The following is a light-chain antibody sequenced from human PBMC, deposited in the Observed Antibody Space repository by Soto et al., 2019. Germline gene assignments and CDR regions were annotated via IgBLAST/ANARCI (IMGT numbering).Light chain of an antibody. J-gene: IGLJ1*01. CDR3: SSYTSACFYV. V-gene: IGLV2-14*01. CDR2: GVT. Sequence: QSALTQPASVSGSPGQSITISCTGSNSDIGAYNYVSWYQQHPGKAPKLIIHGVTNRPSGVSHRFSGSKSDYTASLTISGLQSEDEGDYYCSSYTSACFYVFGTGTKVTVL. CDR1: NSDIGAYNY.